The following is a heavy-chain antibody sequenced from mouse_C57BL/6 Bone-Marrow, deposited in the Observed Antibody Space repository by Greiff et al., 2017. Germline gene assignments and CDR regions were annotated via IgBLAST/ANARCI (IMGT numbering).Heavy chain of an antibody. CDR2: SRNKANDYTT. J-gene: IGHJ2*01. CDR3: ARGYDLDY. V-gene: IGHV7-1*01. Sequence: EVQVVESGGGLVQSERSLRLSCATSGFTFSDFYMEWVRQAPGKGLEWIAASRNKANDYTTEYSASVKGRFIVSRDTSQSILYLQMNALRAEDTAIYYCARGYDLDYWGQGTTLTVSS. D-gene: IGHD2-3*01. CDR1: GFTFSDFY.